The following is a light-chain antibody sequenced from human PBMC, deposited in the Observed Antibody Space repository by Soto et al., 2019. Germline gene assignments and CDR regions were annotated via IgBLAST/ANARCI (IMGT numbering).Light chain of an antibody. V-gene: IGKV3-15*01. Sequence: EIVMTQSPATLSVSPGERATLSCRASQSVSSNLAWYHQKPGQAPRLLIYGASARALGIPDRFSGSGSGTEFSFTVTSLQSEDFAVYYCQQYDQWPITFGQGTRLEIK. CDR1: QSVSSN. J-gene: IGKJ5*01. CDR2: GAS. CDR3: QQYDQWPIT.